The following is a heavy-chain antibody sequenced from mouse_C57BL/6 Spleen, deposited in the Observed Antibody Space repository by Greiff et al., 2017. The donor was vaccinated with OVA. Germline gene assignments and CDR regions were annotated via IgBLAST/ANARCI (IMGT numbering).Heavy chain of an antibody. J-gene: IGHJ1*03. CDR2: ISDGGSYT. D-gene: IGHD1-1*01. V-gene: IGHV5-4*01. CDR3: ARDRGSNYWYFDV. Sequence: VQLQQSGGGLVKPGGSLKLSCAASGFTFSSYAMSWVRQTPEKRLEWVATISDGGSYTYYPDNVKGRFTISRDNAKNNLYLQMSHLKSEDTAMYYCARDRGSNYWYFDVWGTGTTVTVSS. CDR1: GFTFSSYA.